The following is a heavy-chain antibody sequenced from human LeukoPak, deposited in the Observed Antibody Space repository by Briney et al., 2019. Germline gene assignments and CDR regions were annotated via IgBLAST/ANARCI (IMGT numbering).Heavy chain of an antibody. V-gene: IGHV3-48*03. CDR2: ISSSGSTI. D-gene: IGHD2-2*02. CDR3: ARRGDIVVVPAAIGGFDP. CDR1: GFTFRSYA. J-gene: IGHJ5*02. Sequence: GGSLRLSCAASGFTFRSYAMHWVRQAPGKGLEWVSYISSSGSTIYYADSVKGRFTISRDNAKNSLYLQMNSLRAEDTAVYYCARRGDIVVVPAAIGGFDPWGQGTLVTVSS.